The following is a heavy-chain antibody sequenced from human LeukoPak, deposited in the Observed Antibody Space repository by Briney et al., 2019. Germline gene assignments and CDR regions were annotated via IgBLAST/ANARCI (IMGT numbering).Heavy chain of an antibody. D-gene: IGHD4-17*01. Sequence: SETLSLTCTVSSGSISSSGYFWGWIRQTPANGLEWIGSIYYTGGPYYNPSLKNGAFISVDRSKNQISLRLSSATAADTAVYYCARGYGDFNRGSWFDPWGQGTLVTVSS. V-gene: IGHV4-39*07. CDR3: ARGYGDFNRGSWFDP. CDR1: SGSISSSGYF. CDR2: IYYTGGP. J-gene: IGHJ5*02.